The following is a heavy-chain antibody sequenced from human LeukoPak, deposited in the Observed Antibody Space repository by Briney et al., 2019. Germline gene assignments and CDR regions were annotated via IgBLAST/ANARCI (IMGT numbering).Heavy chain of an antibody. V-gene: IGHV4-34*01. CDR3: AKNGGYYKWNY. Sequence: KPSETLSLTCAVYGGSFSGYYWSWIRQPPGKGLEWIGEINHSGSTNYNPSLKSRVTISVDTSKNQFSLKLSSVTAADTAVYYCAKNGGYYKWNYWGQGTLVTVSS. CDR2: INHSGST. J-gene: IGHJ4*02. D-gene: IGHD1-26*01. CDR1: GGSFSGYY.